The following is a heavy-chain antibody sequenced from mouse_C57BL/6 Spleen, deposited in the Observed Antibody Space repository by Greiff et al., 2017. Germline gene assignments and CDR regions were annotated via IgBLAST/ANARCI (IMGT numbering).Heavy chain of an antibody. D-gene: IGHD3-2*02. CDR1: GYTFTDYN. Sequence: VQLQQPGPELVKPGASVKIPCKASGYTFTDYNMDWVKQSHGKSLEWIGDINPNNGGTIYNQKFKGKDTLTVDKSSSTAYMELRSLTSEDTAVYYCARSDSSGYWFAYWGQGTLVTVSA. CDR2: INPNNGGT. CDR3: ARSDSSGYWFAY. J-gene: IGHJ3*01. V-gene: IGHV1-18*01.